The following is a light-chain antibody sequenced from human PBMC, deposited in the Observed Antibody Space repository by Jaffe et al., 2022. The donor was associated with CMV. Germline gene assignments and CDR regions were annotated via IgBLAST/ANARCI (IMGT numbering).Light chain of an antibody. CDR1: QVISNS. Sequence: DIQMTQSPSSLSASVGDRVTIICRASQVISNSLAWYQQKPGKAPTLLVYAASRLESGVPSRFSGSGSGTDYTLTISSQQPEDFATYYCQQYHSIPWTFGQGTKVEIK. CDR3: QQYHSIPWT. J-gene: IGKJ1*01. V-gene: IGKV1-NL1*01. CDR2: AAS.